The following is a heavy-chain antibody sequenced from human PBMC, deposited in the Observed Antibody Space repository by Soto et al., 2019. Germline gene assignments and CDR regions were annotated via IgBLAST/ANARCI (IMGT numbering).Heavy chain of an antibody. Sequence: SETLSLTCTVSGASINSYYWSWIRQPPGKGLEWIGYIYYSGSTNYNPSLKSRVTMSVDTSKNQFSLKLSSVTAADTAVYCCATDLEPYQLLSAFDIWGQGTMVTVSS. D-gene: IGHD2-2*01. J-gene: IGHJ3*02. V-gene: IGHV4-59*01. CDR3: ATDLEPYQLLSAFDI. CDR2: IYYSGST. CDR1: GASINSYY.